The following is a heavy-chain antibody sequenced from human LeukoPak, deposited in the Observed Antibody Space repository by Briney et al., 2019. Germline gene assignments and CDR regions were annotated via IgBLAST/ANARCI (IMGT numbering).Heavy chain of an antibody. J-gene: IGHJ4*02. CDR2: INPSGGST. D-gene: IGHD4-11*01. Sequence: ASVKVSCKASGYTFTSYYMHWVRQAPGQGLEWMGIINPSGGSTSYAQKFQGRVTMTRDTSTSTVYMELSSLRSEDTAAYYCARALYSNYEDYWGQGTLVTVSS. V-gene: IGHV1-46*01. CDR1: GYTFTSYY. CDR3: ARALYSNYEDY.